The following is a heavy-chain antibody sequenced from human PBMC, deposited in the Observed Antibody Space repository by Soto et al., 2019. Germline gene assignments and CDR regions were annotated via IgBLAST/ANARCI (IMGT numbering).Heavy chain of an antibody. V-gene: IGHV4-34*01. CDR1: GGSFSGYS. J-gene: IGHJ6*02. CDR3: ARARFDSWSHIYYGVDV. D-gene: IGHD3-3*01. CDR2: INHSGTT. Sequence: QVQLQQWGGGLLKPSETLSLTCAVYGGSFSGYSWTWLRQPPGKGLEWIGEINHSGTTDYNPALKSRVTMSVDTSKNQFSLRVTSVTAADTAVYYCARARFDSWSHIYYGVDVWGQGTTVTVSS.